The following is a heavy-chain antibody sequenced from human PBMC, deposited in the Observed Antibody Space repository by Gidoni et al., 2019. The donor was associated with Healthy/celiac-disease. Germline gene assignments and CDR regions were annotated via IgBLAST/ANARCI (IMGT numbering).Heavy chain of an antibody. CDR2: ISGSGGST. CDR1: GFTFSSYA. J-gene: IGHJ4*02. V-gene: IGHV3-23*01. CDR3: AKDSFYSSSIPYYFDY. D-gene: IGHD6-6*01. Sequence: EVQLLESGGGLVQPGGSLRLSCAASGFTFSSYAMSWVRQAPGKGLEWVSAISGSGGSTYYADSVKGRFTISRDNSKNTLYLQMNSLRAEDTAVYYCAKDSFYSSSIPYYFDYWGQGTLVTVSS.